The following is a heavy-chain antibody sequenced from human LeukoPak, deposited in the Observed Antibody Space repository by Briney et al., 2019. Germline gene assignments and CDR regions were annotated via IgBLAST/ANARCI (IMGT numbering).Heavy chain of an antibody. V-gene: IGHV4-59*12. CDR2: IYYSGST. CDR1: GGSISSYY. D-gene: IGHD3-22*01. CDR3: ARDSYYYDSSGYHSLDY. Sequence: SETLSLTCTVSGGSISSYYWSWIRQPPGKGLEWIGYIYYSGSTNYNPSLKSRVTISVDTSKNQFSLKLRSVTAADTAVYYCARDSYYYDSSGYHSLDYWGQGTLVTVSS. J-gene: IGHJ4*02.